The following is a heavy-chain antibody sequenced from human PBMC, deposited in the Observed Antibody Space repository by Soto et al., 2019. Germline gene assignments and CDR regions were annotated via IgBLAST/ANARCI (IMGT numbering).Heavy chain of an antibody. CDR1: GFPFSSTD. CDR3: AKDRPTTAVYYYYGMDV. V-gene: IGHV3-23*01. CDR2: ISGSGGST. Sequence: PGGSLRLSCAASGFPFSSTDMTWVRQAPGKGLEWVSAISGSGGSTYYADSVKGRFTISRDNSKNTLYLQMNSLRAEDTAVYYCAKDRPTTAVYYYYGMDVWGQGTTVTVSS. J-gene: IGHJ6*02. D-gene: IGHD6-25*01.